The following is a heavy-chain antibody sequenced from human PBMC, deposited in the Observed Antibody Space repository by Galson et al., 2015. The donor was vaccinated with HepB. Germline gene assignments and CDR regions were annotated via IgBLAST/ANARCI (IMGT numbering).Heavy chain of an antibody. CDR2: IIPIFGTA. D-gene: IGHD2-15*01. CDR1: GGTFSSYA. Sequence: SVKVSCKASGGTFSSYAISWVRQAPGQGLEWMGGIIPIFGTANYAQKFQGRVTITADESTSTAYMELSSLRSEDTAVYYCARDRGGYCSGGSCYSEYYYYYMDVWGQGTLVTVSS. V-gene: IGHV1-69*13. J-gene: IGHJ6*03. CDR3: ARDRGGYCSGGSCYSEYYYYYMDV.